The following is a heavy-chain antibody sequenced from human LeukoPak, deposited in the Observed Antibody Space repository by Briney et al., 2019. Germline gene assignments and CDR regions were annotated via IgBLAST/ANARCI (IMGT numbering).Heavy chain of an antibody. CDR3: ARGVGTTVTTPSLLYYYYYMDV. D-gene: IGHD4-17*01. V-gene: IGHV4-34*01. CDR1: GGSFSGYY. J-gene: IGHJ6*03. CDR2: INHSGST. Sequence: SETLSLTCAVYGGSFSGYYWSWIRQPPGKGLEWIGEINHSGSTNYNPSLKSRVTISVDTSKNQSSLKLSSVTAADTAVYYCARGVGTTVTTPSLLYYYYYMDVWGKGTTVTVSS.